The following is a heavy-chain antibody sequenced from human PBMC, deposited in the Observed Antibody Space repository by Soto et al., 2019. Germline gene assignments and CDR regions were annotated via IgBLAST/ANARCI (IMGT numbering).Heavy chain of an antibody. Sequence: ASVKVSGKASGYAFIDYGISCVLQSPVQWLEWMGCISVYNGDTKYAQKLQGRVTMTTDTSTSTAYMELRSLRSDDTAVYFCARVPVVIPAAIRPFFGYWGQGTLVTVSS. V-gene: IGHV1-18*04. D-gene: IGHD2-2*02. J-gene: IGHJ4*02. CDR3: ARVPVVIPAAIRPFFGY. CDR2: ISVYNGDT. CDR1: GYAFIDYG.